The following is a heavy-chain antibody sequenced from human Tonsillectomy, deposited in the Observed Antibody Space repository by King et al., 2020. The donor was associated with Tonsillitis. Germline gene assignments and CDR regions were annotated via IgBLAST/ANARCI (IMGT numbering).Heavy chain of an antibody. CDR3: ARVRAEYSDSSGYYGYFDY. CDR1: GFTFNSYV. V-gene: IGHV3-23*04. D-gene: IGHD3-22*01. J-gene: IGHJ4*02. CDR2: ISDSGGIT. Sequence: VHLVESGGGLVQPGGSLRLSCAASGFTFNSYVMNWVRQAPGRGLEWVSSISDSGGITHYADSVKGRFTISRDNSKNTLYLQMNSLRAEDTAAYYCARVRAEYSDSSGYYGYFDYWGQGTLVTVSS.